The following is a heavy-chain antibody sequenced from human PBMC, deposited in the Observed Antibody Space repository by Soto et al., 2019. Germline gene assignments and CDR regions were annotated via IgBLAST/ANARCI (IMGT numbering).Heavy chain of an antibody. V-gene: IGHV1-69-2*01. J-gene: IGHJ5*02. D-gene: IGHD4-17*01. CDR3: ATDGALRSLRSWFDP. CDR2: VDPEDGET. Sequence: ASVKVSCKVSGYTFTDYYMHWVQQAPGKGLEWMGLVDPEDGETIYAEKFQGRVTITADTSTDTAYMELSSLRSEDTAVYYCATDGALRSLRSWFDPWGQGTLVTVSS. CDR1: GYTFTDYY.